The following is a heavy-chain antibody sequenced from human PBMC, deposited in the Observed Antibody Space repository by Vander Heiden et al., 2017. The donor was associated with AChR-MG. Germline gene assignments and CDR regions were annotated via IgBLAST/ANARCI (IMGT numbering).Heavy chain of an antibody. CDR3: ARERELLPQPYYYYYYMDV. CDR1: GFTFSSYS. Sequence: EVQLVESGGGLVKPGGSLRLSCAASGFTFSSYSMNWVRQAPGKGLEWVSSISSSSSYIYYADSVKGRFTISRDNAKNSLYLQMNSLRAEDTAVYYCARERELLPQPYYYYYYMDVWGKGTTVTVSS. J-gene: IGHJ6*03. V-gene: IGHV3-21*01. CDR2: ISSSSSYI. D-gene: IGHD1-26*01.